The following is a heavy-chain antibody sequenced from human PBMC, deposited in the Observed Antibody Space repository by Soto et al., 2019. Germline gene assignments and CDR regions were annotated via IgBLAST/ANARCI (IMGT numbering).Heavy chain of an antibody. V-gene: IGHV4-59*01. Sequence: QVQLQESGPGLVKPSETLSLTCTVSGGSISSYYWSWIRQPPGKGLEWIGYIYYSGSTNYNPSLKSRVTISVDTSKNQFSLKLSSVTAADTAVYYCARFAQLWLHSGPDYFDYWGQGTLVTVSS. D-gene: IGHD5-18*01. CDR2: IYYSGST. CDR1: GGSISSYY. J-gene: IGHJ4*02. CDR3: ARFAQLWLHSGPDYFDY.